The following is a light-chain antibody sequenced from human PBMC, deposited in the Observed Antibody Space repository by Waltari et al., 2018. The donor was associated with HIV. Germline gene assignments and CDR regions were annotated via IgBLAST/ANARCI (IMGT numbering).Light chain of an antibody. Sequence: QSVLTQPPSLSAAPGHNVRIPCSGSNSHIAHIDVSWHQQIPATAPKLLIYDNNKRPSGIPDRFSGSKSRTSASLDITGVQTGDEADYYCGTWDGRLTAGVFGGGTKLTVL. CDR1: NSHIAHID. CDR2: DNN. J-gene: IGLJ3*02. V-gene: IGLV1-51*01. CDR3: GTWDGRLTAGV.